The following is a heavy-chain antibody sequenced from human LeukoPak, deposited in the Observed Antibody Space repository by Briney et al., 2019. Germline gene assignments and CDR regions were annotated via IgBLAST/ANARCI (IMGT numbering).Heavy chain of an antibody. D-gene: IGHD3-10*01. J-gene: IGHJ3*02. Sequence: GESLKISCKGSAYSFTSYWIGWVRQMPGKGLEWMGTIYRGDSDTRYSPSFQGRVTISADKSISTAYQQWCSLKASDSAMYYCATNTMFRGIHAFDIWGQGTMVTVSS. CDR3: ATNTMFRGIHAFDI. CDR1: AYSFTSYW. V-gene: IGHV5-51*01. CDR2: IYRGDSDT.